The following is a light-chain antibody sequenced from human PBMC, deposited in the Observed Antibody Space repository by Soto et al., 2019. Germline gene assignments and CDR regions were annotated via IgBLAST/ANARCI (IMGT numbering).Light chain of an antibody. CDR2: GNS. V-gene: IGLV1-40*01. J-gene: IGLJ2*01. CDR3: QSYDSSLSVV. Sequence: QSVLTQPPSVSEAPGQRVTISCTRSSSNIGAGYDVHWYQQLPGTAPKLLIYGNSNRPSGVPDRFSGSKSGTSASLAITGLQAEDEADYYCQSYDSSLSVVFGGGTKLTVL. CDR1: SSNIGAGYD.